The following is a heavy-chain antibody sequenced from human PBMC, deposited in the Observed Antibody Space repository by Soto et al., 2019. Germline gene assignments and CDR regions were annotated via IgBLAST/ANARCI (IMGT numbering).Heavy chain of an antibody. CDR2: ITDTGGDA. D-gene: IGHD3-16*01. CDR3: ERFAQGLRGNDAFDI. Sequence: GGSLRLSCVASGLTFGSRAMSWVRQSPGEGLEWVSTITDTGGDAKYTDSVRGRFAISRDNSKNTLYLQMSALRAEDSAIYYCERFAQGLRGNDAFDIWGQGTMVTV. J-gene: IGHJ3*02. CDR1: GLTFGSRA. V-gene: IGHV3-23*01.